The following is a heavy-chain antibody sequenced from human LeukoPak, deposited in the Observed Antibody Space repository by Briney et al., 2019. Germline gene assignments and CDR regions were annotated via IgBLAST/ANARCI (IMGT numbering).Heavy chain of an antibody. CDR2: IYSGGIT. CDR3: ARGRSPSTSRAYNWFDP. V-gene: IGHV3-53*01. CDR1: GFTVSSNY. J-gene: IGHJ5*02. D-gene: IGHD6-6*01. Sequence: GGSLRLSCAASGFTVSSNYMSRVRQAPRKGLEWVSLIYSGGITYYADSVKGRFTISRDISKNTLYLQMNSLRDEDTAVYYCARGRSPSTSRAYNWFDPWGQGALVSVSS.